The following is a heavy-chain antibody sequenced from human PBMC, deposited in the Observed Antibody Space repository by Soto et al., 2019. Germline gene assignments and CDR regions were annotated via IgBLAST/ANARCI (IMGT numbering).Heavy chain of an antibody. CDR2: NRNKAYTHTT. Sequence: EVQLVESGGGLVQPGGSLRLSCAASGFTFSDHYMDWVRQAPGKGLEWVGGNRNKAYTHTTEYAASVKGIYTITRDDSKNSLYLPMYSLNNADTDLYYCRTSDWRGYSYGMAVWGQGTTVTVSS. CDR1: GFTFSDHY. CDR3: RTSDWRGYSYGMAV. V-gene: IGHV3-72*01. D-gene: IGHD3-3*01. J-gene: IGHJ6*02.